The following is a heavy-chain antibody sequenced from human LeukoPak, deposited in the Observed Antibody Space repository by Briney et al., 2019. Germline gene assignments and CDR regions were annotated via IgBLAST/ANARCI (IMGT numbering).Heavy chain of an antibody. J-gene: IGHJ3*02. CDR2: ISYDGSNK. V-gene: IGHV3-30*18. CDR1: GFTFSSYG. CDR3: AKLTENDAFDI. Sequence: GGSLRLSCAASGFTFSSYGMHWVRQAPGKGLEWVAVISYDGSNKYYADSVKGRFTISRDNSKNTLYLQMNSLRAEDTAVYYCAKLTENDAFDIWGQGTMVTVSS. D-gene: IGHD3-9*01.